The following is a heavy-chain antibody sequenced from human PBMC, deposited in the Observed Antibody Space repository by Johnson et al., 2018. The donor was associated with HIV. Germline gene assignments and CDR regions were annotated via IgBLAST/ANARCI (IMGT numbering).Heavy chain of an antibody. CDR1: GFTFDDYT. V-gene: IGHV3-43*01. D-gene: IGHD6-13*01. CDR3: ARGAYSSSWHASDASDI. CDR2: ISWDGGST. J-gene: IGHJ3*02. Sequence: VQLVESGGVVVQPGGSLRLSCAASGFTFDDYTMHWVRQAPGKGLEWVSLISWDGGSTYYADSVKGRFSISRDNGKNSLYLQMNSLRAEDTALYYCARGAYSSSWHASDASDIWGQGTMVTVSS.